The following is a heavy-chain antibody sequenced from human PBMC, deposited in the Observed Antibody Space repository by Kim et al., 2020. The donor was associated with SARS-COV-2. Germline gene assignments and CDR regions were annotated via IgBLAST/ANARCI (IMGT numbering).Heavy chain of an antibody. CDR1: GFSLSTSGVG. Sequence: SGPTLVNPTQTLTLTCTFSGFSLSTSGVGVGWIRQPPGKALEWLALIFWNDDKRYSPSLKSRLTITKDTSKNQVVLTMTNVDPVDTATYYCAHDSSGSYHGCYFDYWGQGTLVTVSS. V-gene: IGHV2-5*01. CDR2: IFWNDDK. D-gene: IGHD3-22*01. CDR3: AHDSSGSYHGCYFDY. J-gene: IGHJ4*02.